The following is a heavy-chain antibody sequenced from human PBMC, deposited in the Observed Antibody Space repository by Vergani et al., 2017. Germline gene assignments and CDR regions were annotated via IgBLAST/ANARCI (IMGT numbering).Heavy chain of an antibody. CDR2: ISAYNGNT. CDR1: GYTFTSYA. V-gene: IGHV1-3*01. CDR3: ARENYYGSGSYPYFDY. D-gene: IGHD3-10*01. Sequence: QVQLVQSGAEVKKPGASVKVSCKASGYTFTSYAMHWVRQAPGQRLEWMGWISAYNGNTNYAQKLQGRVTMTTDTSTSTAYMELRSLRSDDTTVYYCARENYYGSGSYPYFDYWGQGTLVTVSS. J-gene: IGHJ4*02.